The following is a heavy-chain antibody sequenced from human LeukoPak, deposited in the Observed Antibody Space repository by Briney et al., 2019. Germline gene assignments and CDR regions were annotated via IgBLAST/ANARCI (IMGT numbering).Heavy chain of an antibody. CDR2: ISYDGSNK. CDR1: GFTFSGSA. CDR3: AKGGYSSGWARLDY. J-gene: IGHJ4*02. D-gene: IGHD6-19*01. Sequence: GGSLRLSCAASGFTFSGSAMHWVRQAPGKGLEWVAVISYDGSNKYYADSVKGRFTISRDNSKNTLYLQMNSLRAEDTAVYYCAKGGYSSGWARLDYWGQGTLVTVSS. V-gene: IGHV3-30*04.